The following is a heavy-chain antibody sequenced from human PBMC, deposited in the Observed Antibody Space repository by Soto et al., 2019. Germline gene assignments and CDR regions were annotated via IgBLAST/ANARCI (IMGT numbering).Heavy chain of an antibody. J-gene: IGHJ5*02. V-gene: IGHV5-10-1*01. CDR3: ARRGSITGTTVWFDP. Sequence: GESLKISGRGSGDSFTRYWISWVRQMPGKGLEWMGRIDPSDSYTNYSPSFQGHVTISADKSISTAYLQWSSLKASDTAMYYCARRGSITGTTVWFDPWGQGTLVTVSS. D-gene: IGHD1-7*01. CDR2: IDPSDSYT. CDR1: GDSFTRYW.